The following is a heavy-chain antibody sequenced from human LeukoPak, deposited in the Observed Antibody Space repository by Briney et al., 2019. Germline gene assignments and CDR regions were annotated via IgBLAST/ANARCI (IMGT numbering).Heavy chain of an antibody. CDR1: GGSISSYY. CDR2: IYYSGST. V-gene: IGHV4-59*01. J-gene: IGHJ1*01. CDR3: ARADYSSSPKRIYAEYFQH. D-gene: IGHD6-13*01. Sequence: MPSETLSLTCTVSGGSISSYYWSWIRQPPGKGLEWIGYIYYSGSTNYNPSLKSRVTISVDTSKNQFSLKLSSVTAADTAVYYCARADYSSSPKRIYAEYFQHWGQGTLVTISS.